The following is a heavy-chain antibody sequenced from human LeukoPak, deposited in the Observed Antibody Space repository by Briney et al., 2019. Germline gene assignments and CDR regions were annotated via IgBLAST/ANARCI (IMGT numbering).Heavy chain of an antibody. J-gene: IGHJ6*03. CDR1: GGSISSSSYY. D-gene: IGHD6-19*01. V-gene: IGHV4-39*01. CDR2: IYYSGDT. Sequence: KPSETLSLTCTVSGGSISSSSYYWGWIRQPPGKGLEWIGSIYYSGDTYYNPSLKSRRVTIPVDTSKNQFSLRLSSVTAADTAVYYCARHQWHYYYYMGVWGKGSTVTVSS. CDR3: ARHQWHYYYYMGV.